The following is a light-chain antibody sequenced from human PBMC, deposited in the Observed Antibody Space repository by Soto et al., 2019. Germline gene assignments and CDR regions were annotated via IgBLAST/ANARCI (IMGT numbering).Light chain of an antibody. J-gene: IGKJ5*01. CDR1: QSVPRSY. Sequence: IVLTQSPGTLSLSPGERATLSCRASQSVPRSYLAWYQQRPGQAPRLLIYDAPSRATGIPDTFSGSESGTDYTLTISRLEPEDFAVYYCHQYAWSPLTFGQGTRLEIK. V-gene: IGKV3-20*01. CDR2: DAP. CDR3: HQYAWSPLT.